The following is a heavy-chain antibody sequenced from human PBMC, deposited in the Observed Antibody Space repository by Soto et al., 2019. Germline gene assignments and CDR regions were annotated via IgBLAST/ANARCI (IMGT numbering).Heavy chain of an antibody. J-gene: IGHJ4*02. CDR3: AKGGDSSRYSYVYYFDY. V-gene: IGHV3-23*01. CDR2: ISGSGGNT. CDR1: RFTFTNYA. D-gene: IGHD3-22*01. Sequence: GGSLRLSCAASRFTFTNYAMSWVRQAPGKGLDWVSVISGSGGNTYYADSVKGRFTISRDNSKNTLYLQMNSLGAEDTAVYYCAKGGDSSRYSYVYYFDYWGQGTLVTVSS.